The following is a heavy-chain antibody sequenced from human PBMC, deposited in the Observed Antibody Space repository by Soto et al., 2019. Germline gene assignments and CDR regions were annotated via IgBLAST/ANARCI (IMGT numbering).Heavy chain of an antibody. J-gene: IGHJ4*02. V-gene: IGHV1-24*01. CDR3: ATYSSGWIIFDY. Sequence: ASVKVSCKVSGYTLTELSMHWVRQAPGKGLEWMGGFDPEDGETIYAQKFQGRVTMTEDTSTDTAYMELSSLRSEDTAVYYCATYSSGWIIFDYLGQGTLVTAPQ. CDR2: FDPEDGET. CDR1: GYTLTELS. D-gene: IGHD6-19*01.